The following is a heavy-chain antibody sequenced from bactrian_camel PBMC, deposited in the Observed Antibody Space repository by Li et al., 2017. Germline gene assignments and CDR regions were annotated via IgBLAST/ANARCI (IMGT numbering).Heavy chain of an antibody. D-gene: IGHD5*01. CDR2: ITIEGRKT. V-gene: IGHV3-2*01. Sequence: HVQLVESGGGLVQPGGSLRLSCAASGFTFSSYYMSWVRQAPGKGLEWVSTITIEGRKTYYPDSVKGRFTISRDNAENTLYLQMNDLKPEDTAMYYCAADSDRDFRRCFLLRRADYGVSGQGTQVTVS. CDR3: AADSDRDFRRCFLLRRADYGV. CDR1: GFTFSSYY. J-gene: IGHJ6*01.